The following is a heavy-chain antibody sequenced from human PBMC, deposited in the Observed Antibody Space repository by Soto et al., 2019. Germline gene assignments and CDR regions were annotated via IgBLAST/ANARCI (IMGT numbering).Heavy chain of an antibody. CDR2: INPNSGGT. V-gene: IGHV1-2*04. Sequence: ASVQVCSKACGYTFTGYDMHWVRQAPGQGLEWMGWINPNSGGTNYAQKFKGWVTMKRDTSISKAYMELSRLRSDDTAVYYCERVGGGRYSHAFDIGGQGKMV. J-gene: IGHJ3*02. CDR3: ERVGGGRYSHAFDI. CDR1: GYTFTGYD. D-gene: IGHD1-26*01.